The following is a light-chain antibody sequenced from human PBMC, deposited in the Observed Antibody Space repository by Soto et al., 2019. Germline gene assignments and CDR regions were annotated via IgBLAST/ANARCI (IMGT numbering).Light chain of an antibody. J-gene: IGLJ1*01. CDR2: EVN. CDR3: SSFVDGNSYV. V-gene: IGLV2-8*01. CDR1: SSDVGFFNY. Sequence: QSALAQPPSVSGSPGQSVTISCTGTSSDVGFFNYVSWYQHHPGKVPKFLIYEVNKRPSGVPDRFSGSKSGNTASLTVSGLQPEDEAEYFCSSFVDGNSYVFGTGTKVTVL.